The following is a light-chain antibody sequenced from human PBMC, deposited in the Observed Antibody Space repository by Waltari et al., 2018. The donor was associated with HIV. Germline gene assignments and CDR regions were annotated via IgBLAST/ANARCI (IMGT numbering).Light chain of an antibody. CDR3: QQYSTSPFT. V-gene: IGKV3-20*01. J-gene: IGKJ5*01. CDR1: QSVSSTY. CDR2: GAS. Sequence: ENVLTQSPGALSLSPGERATLSCRARQSVSSTYMAWYQQRPGQAPRLLIYGASRRATGIPDRFLGSGSGTDFTLTINRLEPEDFAVYYCQQYSTSPFTLGQGTRLEIK.